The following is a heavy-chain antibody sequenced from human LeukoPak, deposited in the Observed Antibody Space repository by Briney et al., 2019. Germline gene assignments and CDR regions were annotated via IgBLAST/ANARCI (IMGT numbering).Heavy chain of an antibody. CDR1: GGSISNSYY. CDR2: IYHSGST. D-gene: IGHD5-12*01. V-gene: IGHV4-39*07. CDR3: ARDEGATTGLD. Sequence: SETLSLTCTVSGGSISNSYYWAWIRQSPEKGLEWIGSIYHSGSTYYNPSLKSRVTISVDRSKNQFSLKLSSVTAADTAVYYCARDEGATTGLDWGQETLVTVSS. J-gene: IGHJ4*02.